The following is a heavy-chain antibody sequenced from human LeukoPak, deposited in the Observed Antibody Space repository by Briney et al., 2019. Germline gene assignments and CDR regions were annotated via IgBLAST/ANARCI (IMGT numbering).Heavy chain of an antibody. CDR2: ISGSGGST. J-gene: IGHJ4*02. CDR3: AKGGSYGGYFDDDYYFDY. Sequence: GGSLRLSCAASGFTFSSYAMSWVRQAPGKGLEWVSAISGSGGSTYYADSVKGRFTISRDNSKNTLYLQMNSLRAEDTAVYYCAKGGSYGGYFDDDYYFDYWGQGTLVTASS. CDR1: GFTFSSYA. D-gene: IGHD5-12*01. V-gene: IGHV3-23*01.